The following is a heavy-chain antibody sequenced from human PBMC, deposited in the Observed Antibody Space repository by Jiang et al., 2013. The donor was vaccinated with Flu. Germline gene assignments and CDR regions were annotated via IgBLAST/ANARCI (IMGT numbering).Heavy chain of an antibody. Sequence: GGLVQPGRSLRLSCAASGFTFDDYAMHWVRQAPGKGLEWVSGISWNSGSIGYADSVKGRFTISRDNAKNSLYLQMNSLRAEDTALYYCAKDTYHYYYGMDVWGQGTTVTVSS. J-gene: IGHJ6*02. CDR1: GFTFDDYA. CDR2: ISWNSGSI. CDR3: AKDTYHYYYGMDV. V-gene: IGHV3-9*01.